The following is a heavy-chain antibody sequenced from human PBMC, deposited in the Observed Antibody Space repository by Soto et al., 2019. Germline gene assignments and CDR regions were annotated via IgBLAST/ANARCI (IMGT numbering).Heavy chain of an antibody. J-gene: IGHJ6*02. Sequence: PGESLKISCKGSGYSFTSYWIGWVRQMPGKGLEWMGIIYPGDSDTRYSPSFQGHVTISADKSISTAYLQWSSLKASDTAMYYCASSPRGYCSSTSCRELGNYYGMDVWGQGTTVTAP. D-gene: IGHD2-2*01. CDR2: IYPGDSDT. V-gene: IGHV5-51*01. CDR1: GYSFTSYW. CDR3: ASSPRGYCSSTSCRELGNYYGMDV.